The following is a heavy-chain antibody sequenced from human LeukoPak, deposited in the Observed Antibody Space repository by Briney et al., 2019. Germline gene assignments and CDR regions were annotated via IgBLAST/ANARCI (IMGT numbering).Heavy chain of an antibody. CDR1: GGSISSSSYY. V-gene: IGHV4-39*07. D-gene: IGHD3-22*01. Sequence: SETLTLTCTVSGGSISSSSYYWGWIRQPPGKGLEWIGSIYYSGSTYYNPSLKSRVTMSVDTSKNQFSLRLSSVTAADTAVYYCARGTTMTDYYYYGMDVWGQGTTVTVSS. CDR3: ARGTTMTDYYYYGMDV. CDR2: IYYSGST. J-gene: IGHJ6*02.